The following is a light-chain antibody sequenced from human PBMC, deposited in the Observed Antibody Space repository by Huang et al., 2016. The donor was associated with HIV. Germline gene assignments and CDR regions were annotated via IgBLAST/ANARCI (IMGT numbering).Light chain of an antibody. CDR3: QQYDKWPGT. J-gene: IGKJ2*01. V-gene: IGKV3-15*01. CDR2: GAS. CDR1: QRVGVN. Sequence: EVMMTQSPATLSVSLGDKASLSCRASQRVGVNLAWYQQKPGQAPRLLIYGASDRATGIAARFSGSGSGTDFTLTISSLQSEDSAVYFCQQYDKWPGTFGQGTRLQI.